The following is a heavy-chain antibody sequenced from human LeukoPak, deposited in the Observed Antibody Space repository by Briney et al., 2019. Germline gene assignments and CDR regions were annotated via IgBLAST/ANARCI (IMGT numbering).Heavy chain of an antibody. V-gene: IGHV3-21*01. D-gene: IGHD3-9*01. Sequence: GGSLRLSCAASGFTFSNYALSWVRQAPGKGLEWVSSISSSSSYIYYADSVKGRFTISRDNAKNSLYLQMNSLRAEDTAVYYCARNDILTGYYYYFDYWGQGTLVTVSS. J-gene: IGHJ4*02. CDR2: ISSSSSYI. CDR1: GFTFSNYA. CDR3: ARNDILTGYYYYFDY.